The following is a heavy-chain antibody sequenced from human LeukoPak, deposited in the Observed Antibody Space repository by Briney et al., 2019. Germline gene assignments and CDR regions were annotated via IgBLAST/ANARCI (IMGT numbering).Heavy chain of an antibody. V-gene: IGHV4-34*01. J-gene: IGHJ4*02. D-gene: IGHD3-22*01. CDR1: GGSFSGYY. CDR2: INHRGST. CDR3: ARGLHYYDSSGYYI. Sequence: SETLSLTWAVYGGSFSGYYWTWIRQPPGKGLEWIGEINHRGSTNYNPSLKSRVTISVDTSKNQFSLKLSSVTAADTAVYYCARGLHYYDSSGYYIWGQGTLVTVSS.